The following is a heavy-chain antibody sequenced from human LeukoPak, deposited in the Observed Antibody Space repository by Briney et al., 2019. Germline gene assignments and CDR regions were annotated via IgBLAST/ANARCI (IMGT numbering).Heavy chain of an antibody. Sequence: AGGSLRLSCAASGFTFSSYSMNWVRQAPGKGLEWVSSISSSSSYIYYADSVKGRFTISRDNAKNSLYLQMNSLRAEDTAVYYCARDRGYYYDSSGHYFDYWGQGTLVTVSS. V-gene: IGHV3-21*01. D-gene: IGHD3-22*01. CDR1: GFTFSSYS. CDR3: ARDRGYYYDSSGHYFDY. J-gene: IGHJ4*02. CDR2: ISSSSSYI.